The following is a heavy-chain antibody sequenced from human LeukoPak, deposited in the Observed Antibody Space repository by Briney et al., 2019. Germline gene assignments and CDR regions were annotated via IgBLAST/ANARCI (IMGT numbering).Heavy chain of an antibody. D-gene: IGHD6-13*01. CDR1: GYSFTSYW. V-gene: IGHV5-51*01. J-gene: IGHJ3*02. CDR2: IYPGDSDT. Sequence: SRESLKISCKGSGYSFTSYWIGWVRQMPGKGLEWMGIIYPGDSDTRYSPSFQGQVTISADKSISTAYLQWSSLKASDTAMYYCAGGEAAAGTEGWAFDIWGQGTMVTVSS. CDR3: AGGEAAAGTEGWAFDI.